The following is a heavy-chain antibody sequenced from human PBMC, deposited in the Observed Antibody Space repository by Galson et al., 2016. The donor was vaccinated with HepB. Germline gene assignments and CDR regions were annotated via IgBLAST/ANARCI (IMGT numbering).Heavy chain of an antibody. CDR1: GFTLNYYW. V-gene: IGHV3-74*01. D-gene: IGHD2-8*01. Sequence: SLRLSCAGSGFTLNYYWMYWVRQAPRKGLVWVSRISSYGSSTSYADFVKGRFTISRDNAKNTLSLQMNRLRAEDTALYYCAALPMVWGQGSLVTVSS. CDR2: ISSYGSST. J-gene: IGHJ4*02. CDR3: AALPMV.